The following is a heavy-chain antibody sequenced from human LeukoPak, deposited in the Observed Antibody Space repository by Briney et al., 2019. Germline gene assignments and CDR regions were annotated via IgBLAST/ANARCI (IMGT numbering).Heavy chain of an antibody. CDR3: ARGHTIFGVDIWEAFDI. Sequence: GGSLRLSCTASGFTFSPYAMNWVRQAPGKGLEWVSYISSSSSTIYYADSVKGRFTISRDNAKNSLYLQMNSLRAEDTAVYYCARGHTIFGVDIWEAFDIWGQGTMVTVSS. J-gene: IGHJ3*02. CDR1: GFTFSPYA. D-gene: IGHD3-3*01. CDR2: ISSSSSTI. V-gene: IGHV3-48*01.